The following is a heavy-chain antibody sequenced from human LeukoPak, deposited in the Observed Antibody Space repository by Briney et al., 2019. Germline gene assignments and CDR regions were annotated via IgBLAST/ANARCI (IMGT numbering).Heavy chain of an antibody. CDR1: GFTFSNYA. CDR3: ARDPDRVPDY. V-gene: IGHV3-23*01. Sequence: GGSLRLSCAASGFTFSNYAMSWVRQAPGKGLEWVSAISASGGSTYYADSVKGRFTISRDNSKNTLYLQMNSLRAEDTAVYYCARDPDRVPDYWGQGTLVTVSS. J-gene: IGHJ4*02. CDR2: ISASGGST.